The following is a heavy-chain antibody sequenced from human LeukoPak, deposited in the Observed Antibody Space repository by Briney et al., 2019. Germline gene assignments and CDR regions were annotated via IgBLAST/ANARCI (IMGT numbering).Heavy chain of an antibody. CDR1: GFTFSSYA. CDR2: ISYDGSNK. D-gene: IGHD2/OR15-2a*01. CDR3: AREEYEAIFDY. V-gene: IGHV3-30-3*01. J-gene: IGHJ4*02. Sequence: HPGGSLRLSCAASGFTFSSYAMHWVRQAPGKGLEWVAVISYDGSNKYYADSVKGRFTISRDNSKNTLYLQMNSLRAEDTAVYYCAREEYEAIFDYWGQGTLVTVSS.